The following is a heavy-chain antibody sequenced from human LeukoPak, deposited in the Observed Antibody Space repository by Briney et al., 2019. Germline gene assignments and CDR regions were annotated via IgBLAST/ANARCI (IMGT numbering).Heavy chain of an antibody. D-gene: IGHD3-10*01. V-gene: IGHV3-15*01. Sequence: GGSLRLSCAASGFTFTHAWMTWVRQAPGKGLEWVGRIKSKADGETTDYAAPVKGRFFMSRDDSKATLYLQMNYLETEDTAVYSMMRGVIVSWGQGTLVTVSS. CDR1: GFTFTHAW. CDR3: MRGVIVS. CDR2: IKSKADGETT. J-gene: IGHJ4*02.